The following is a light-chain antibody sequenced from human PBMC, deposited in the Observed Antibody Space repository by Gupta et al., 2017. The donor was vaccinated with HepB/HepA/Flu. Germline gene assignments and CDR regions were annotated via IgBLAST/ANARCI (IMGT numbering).Light chain of an antibody. CDR3: FLSYGGTPWV. CDR1: PGAVTSGHW. J-gene: IGLJ3*02. V-gene: IGLV7-46*01. CDR2: DTN. Sequence: TCVSSPGAVTSGHWPYWLQQKPGQAPRTLISDTNNKYSWTPARFSGSLPGDKAALTLSGAQPEDEADYYCFLSYGGTPWVFGGGTKLTVL.